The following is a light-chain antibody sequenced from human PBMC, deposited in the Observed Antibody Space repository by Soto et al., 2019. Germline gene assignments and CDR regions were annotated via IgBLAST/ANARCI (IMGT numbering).Light chain of an antibody. Sequence: QSALTQPASVSGSPGQSITISCTGTSSDVGSYNLVSWYQQHPGKAPKLMIYEVSKRPSGVSNRFSGSKSGNTASLTISGLQAEDEADYYCCSYAGSKVFGTGT. CDR1: SSDVGSYNL. CDR3: CSYAGSKV. CDR2: EVS. J-gene: IGLJ1*01. V-gene: IGLV2-23*02.